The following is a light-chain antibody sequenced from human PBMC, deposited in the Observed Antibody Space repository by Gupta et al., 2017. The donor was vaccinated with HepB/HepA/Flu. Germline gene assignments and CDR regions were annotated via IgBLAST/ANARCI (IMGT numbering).Light chain of an antibody. CDR1: SSDVGGYNS. J-gene: IGLJ1*01. CDR2: DVS. Sequence: QSALTQPAPVSGSPGQSTTISCTGTSSDVGGYNSVSWYQQHPGKAPKLMVYDVSYRPSGVSSRFSGSKSGNTASLTISGLQSEDEADYYCSSYTSASIPYVFGTGTKVTVL. CDR3: SSYTSASIPYV. V-gene: IGLV2-14*03.